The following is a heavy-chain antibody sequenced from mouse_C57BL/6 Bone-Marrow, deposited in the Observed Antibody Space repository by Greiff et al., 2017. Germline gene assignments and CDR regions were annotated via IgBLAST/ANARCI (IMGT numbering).Heavy chain of an antibody. CDR2: IYPGDGDT. CDR3: ARRHYGSRGKYYYAMDY. Sequence: QVQLQQSGAELVKPGASVKISCKASGYAFSSYWMNWVKQRPGKGLEWIGQIYPGDGDTNYNGKFKGKATLTADKSSSTAYMQLSSLTSEDSAVYFCARRHYGSRGKYYYAMDYWGQGTSVTVSS. J-gene: IGHJ4*01. CDR1: GYAFSSYW. V-gene: IGHV1-80*01. D-gene: IGHD1-1*01.